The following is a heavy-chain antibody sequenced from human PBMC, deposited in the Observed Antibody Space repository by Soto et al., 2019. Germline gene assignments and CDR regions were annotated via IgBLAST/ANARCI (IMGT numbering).Heavy chain of an antibody. CDR2: IYYMVST. Sequence: QVQLQESGPGLVKPSQTLSLTCTVSGGSISSGGYYWSWIRQHPGKGLEWIGYIYYMVSTYYNPSLKSRVTISVDTAKNQFSPKLSSVTAADTAVYYCAGRSSGDNWFDPWGQGTLVTVSS. CDR1: GGSISSGGYY. CDR3: AGRSSGDNWFDP. D-gene: IGHD2-15*01. V-gene: IGHV4-31*03. J-gene: IGHJ5*02.